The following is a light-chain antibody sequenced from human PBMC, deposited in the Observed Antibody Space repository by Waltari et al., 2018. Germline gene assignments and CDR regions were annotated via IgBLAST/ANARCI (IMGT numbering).Light chain of an antibody. CDR1: QSIRMY. V-gene: IGKV1-39*01. CDR3: QQSYSNPLT. Sequence: DIQMTQSPSSLSASLGYRVTITCRASQSIRMYLNWYQQKPGKAPELLMYAASSLQSGVPSRFSGSGSGTDFALTISSLQPEDFATYYCQQSYSNPLTFGPGTKVDI. J-gene: IGKJ3*01. CDR2: AAS.